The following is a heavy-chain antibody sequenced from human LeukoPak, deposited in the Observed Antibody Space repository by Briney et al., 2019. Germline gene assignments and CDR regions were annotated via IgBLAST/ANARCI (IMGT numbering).Heavy chain of an antibody. V-gene: IGHV3-7*01. D-gene: IGHD6-13*01. CDR1: GFTFSSYW. CDR3: ARESSSSLIDY. Sequence: GGSLRLSCAASGFTFSSYWMSWVRQAPGKGLEWVANIKQDGSEKYYVDSVKGRFTISGDNAKNSLYLQMNSLRAEDTAVYYCARESSSSLIDYWGQGTLVTVSS. J-gene: IGHJ4*02. CDR2: IKQDGSEK.